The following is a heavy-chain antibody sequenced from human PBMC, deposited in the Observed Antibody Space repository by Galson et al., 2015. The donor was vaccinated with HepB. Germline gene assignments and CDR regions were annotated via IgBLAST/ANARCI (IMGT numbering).Heavy chain of an antibody. Sequence: SLRLSCAASGFTFSSYAMSWVRQAPGKGLEWVSAISGSGGNTYYADSVKGRFTISRDDSKNTLYLQMNSLRAEDTAVYYCAKEVLWLGEFEYFDYWGQGTLVTVSS. CDR3: AKEVLWLGEFEYFDY. CDR2: ISGSGGNT. D-gene: IGHD3-10*01. CDR1: GFTFSSYA. V-gene: IGHV3-23*01. J-gene: IGHJ4*02.